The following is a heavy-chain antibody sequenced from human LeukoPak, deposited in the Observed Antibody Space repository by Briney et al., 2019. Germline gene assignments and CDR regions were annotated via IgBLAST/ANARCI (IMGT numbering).Heavy chain of an antibody. CDR2: TSWNSGSI. CDR1: GFTFSGFW. J-gene: IGHJ4*02. Sequence: PGGSLRLSCAASGFTFSGFWMHWVRHAPGKGLEWVSGTSWNSGSIGYADSVKGRFTISRDNAKNSLYLQMNSLRAEDTAFYYCAKGSCSSTSCYAGDYWGQGTLVTVSS. CDR3: AKGSCSSTSCYAGDY. D-gene: IGHD2-2*01. V-gene: IGHV3-9*01.